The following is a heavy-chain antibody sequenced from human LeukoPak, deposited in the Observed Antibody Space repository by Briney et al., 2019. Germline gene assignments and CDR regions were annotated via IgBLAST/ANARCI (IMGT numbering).Heavy chain of an antibody. Sequence: PGGSLRLSCAASGFTFSNAWMSWVRQAPGKGLEWVGRIKSKTDGGTTHYADSVKGRFTISRDNSKNTLYLQMNSLRAEDTAVYYCASSTGIQFTTAFDYWGQGTLVTVSS. CDR1: GFTFSNAW. J-gene: IGHJ4*02. V-gene: IGHV3-15*01. CDR2: IKSKTDGGTT. D-gene: IGHD5-18*01. CDR3: ASSTGIQFTTAFDY.